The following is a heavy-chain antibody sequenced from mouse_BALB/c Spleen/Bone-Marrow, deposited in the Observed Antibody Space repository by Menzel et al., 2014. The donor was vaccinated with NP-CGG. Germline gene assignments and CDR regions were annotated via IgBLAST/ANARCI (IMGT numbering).Heavy chain of an antibody. CDR1: GISITTGNYR. D-gene: IGHD2-1*01. Sequence: EVQVVESGPGLVKPSQTVSLTCTVTGISITTGNYRWSWIRQFPENKLEWIEYIYYSGTITYNPSLTSRTTITRDTSKNQFFLEMNSLTAEDTATYYCARYYGNYFDYWGQGTTLTVSS. J-gene: IGHJ2*01. V-gene: IGHV3-5*02. CDR3: ARYYGNYFDY. CDR2: IYYSGTI.